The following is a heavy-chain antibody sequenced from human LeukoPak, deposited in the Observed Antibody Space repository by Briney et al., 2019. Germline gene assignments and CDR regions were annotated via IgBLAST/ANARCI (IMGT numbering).Heavy chain of an antibody. Sequence: GGSLRLSCAASGFTFRSYAMGWVRQAPGKGLEWVSGICDSGGTTYYADSVKGRFTISRDNSKNTLYLQMNSLRGEDTAVYYCAREKLSFFDSSGYFDYWGQGTLVTVSS. CDR3: AREKLSFFDSSGYFDY. CDR1: GFTFRSYA. J-gene: IGHJ4*02. V-gene: IGHV3-23*01. CDR2: ICDSGGTT. D-gene: IGHD3-22*01.